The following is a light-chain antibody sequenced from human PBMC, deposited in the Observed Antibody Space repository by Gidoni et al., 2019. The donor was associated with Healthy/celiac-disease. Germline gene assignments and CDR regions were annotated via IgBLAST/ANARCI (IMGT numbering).Light chain of an antibody. J-gene: IGKJ2*01. Sequence: DIQMTQFPSTLSASVGARVTITCRASQSISSWLAWYQQKPGKAPKLLIYKASSLESGVPSRFSGSGSGTEFTLTISSLQPDDSATYYCQQYNSYPYTFGQXTKLEIK. CDR2: KAS. CDR1: QSISSW. CDR3: QQYNSYPYT. V-gene: IGKV1-5*03.